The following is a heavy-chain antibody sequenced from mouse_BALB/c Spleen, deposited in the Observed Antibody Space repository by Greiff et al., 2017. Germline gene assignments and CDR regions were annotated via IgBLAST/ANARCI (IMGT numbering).Heavy chain of an antibody. D-gene: IGHD3-2*01. Sequence: VKLQESGAELARPGASVKLSCKASGYTFTSYWMQWVKQRPGQGLEWIGAIYPGDGDTRYTQKFKGKATLTADKSSSTAYMQLSSLASEDSAVYYCARRGTGQRGLPYYWGQGTSVTVSS. CDR2: IYPGDGDT. J-gene: IGHJ4*01. CDR1: GYTFTSYW. V-gene: IGHV1-87*01. CDR3: ARRGTGQRGLPYY.